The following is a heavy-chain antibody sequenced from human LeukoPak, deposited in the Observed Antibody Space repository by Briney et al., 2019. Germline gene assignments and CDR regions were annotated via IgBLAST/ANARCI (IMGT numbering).Heavy chain of an antibody. CDR2: INHSGST. CDR3: ARGSTVTRWGSFGY. V-gene: IGHV4-34*01. Sequence: SETLSLTCAVYGGSFSGYYWSWIRQPPGKGLEWIGEINHSGSTNYNPSLKSRVTISVDTSKNQFSLKLSSVTAADTAVYYCARGSTVTRWGSFGYWGQGTLVTVSS. CDR1: GGSFSGYY. J-gene: IGHJ4*02. D-gene: IGHD4-17*01.